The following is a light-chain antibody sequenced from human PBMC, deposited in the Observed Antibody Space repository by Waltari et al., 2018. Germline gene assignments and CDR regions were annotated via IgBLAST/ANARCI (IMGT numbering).Light chain of an antibody. CDR1: SLRSYP. Sequence: TQDPAVSVAVGQTVRIPCQGDSLRSYPASWYQQRPGQAPKLLIYDQNNRPSGVPGRFSGSSSDNTASLTITGAQAEDEAYYYCHSRDASGVGGAFGGGTKLTVL. V-gene: IGLV3-19*01. J-gene: IGLJ2*01. CDR2: DQN. CDR3: HSRDASGVGGA.